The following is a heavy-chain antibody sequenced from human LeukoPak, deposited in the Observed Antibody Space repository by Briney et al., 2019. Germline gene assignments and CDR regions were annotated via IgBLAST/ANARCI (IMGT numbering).Heavy chain of an antibody. CDR3: ASTKQHDPRYYYYYGMDV. Sequence: ASVKVSCKASGYTFTSYDFNWLRQATGQGPEWMGWMNPNSGATGYAQKFQGRVTMTRSASINTAYMELTNLRSEDTAVYYCASTKQHDPRYYYYYGMDVWGQGTTVTVS. D-gene: IGHD6-13*01. J-gene: IGHJ6*02. CDR1: GYTFTSYD. V-gene: IGHV1-8*01. CDR2: MNPNSGAT.